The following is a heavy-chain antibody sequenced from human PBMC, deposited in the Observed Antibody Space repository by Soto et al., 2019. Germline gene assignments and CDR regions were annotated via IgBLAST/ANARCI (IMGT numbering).Heavy chain of an antibody. CDR2: IYHSGST. D-gene: IGHD2-2*02. J-gene: IGHJ6*02. CDR1: GGSISSSNW. Sequence: ERLSRTCTVSGGSISSSNWWSWVRQPPGKGLEWIGEIYHSGSTNYNPSLKSRVTISVDKSRNQFSLKLSSVTAADTAVYYCDRGGVPAAIPLGEYYGMDVWGQGTKVTVYS. CDR3: DRGGVPAAIPLGEYYGMDV. V-gene: IGHV4-4*02.